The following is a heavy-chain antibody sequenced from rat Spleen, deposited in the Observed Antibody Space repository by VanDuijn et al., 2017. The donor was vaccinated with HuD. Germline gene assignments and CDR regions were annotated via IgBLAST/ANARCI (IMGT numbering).Heavy chain of an antibody. V-gene: IGHV5-29*01. CDR3: ARENYYSGDY. CDR1: GFTFSNYG. D-gene: IGHD1-1*01. J-gene: IGHJ2*01. CDR2: ISYDGSST. Sequence: EVQLVESDGGLVQPGRSLKLSCAASGFTFSNYGMAWVRQAPTKGLEWVATISYDGSSTYYRDSVKGRFTVSRDNSKSTLYLQINSLRSEDTATYYCARENYYSGDYWGQGVRVTVSS.